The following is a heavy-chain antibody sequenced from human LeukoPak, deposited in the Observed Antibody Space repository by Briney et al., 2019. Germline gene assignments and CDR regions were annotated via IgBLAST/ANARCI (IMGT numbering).Heavy chain of an antibody. CDR3: ATSITMVRGVRNFDY. Sequence: PGGSLRLSCAASGFTFSSYALSWFRKAPGKGLEWVSAISGSGGSTYYADSVKGRFTISRDNSKNTLYLQMNSLRAEDTAVYYCATSITMVRGVRNFDYWGQGTLVTVSS. D-gene: IGHD3-10*01. CDR1: GFTFSSYA. V-gene: IGHV3-23*01. J-gene: IGHJ4*02. CDR2: ISGSGGST.